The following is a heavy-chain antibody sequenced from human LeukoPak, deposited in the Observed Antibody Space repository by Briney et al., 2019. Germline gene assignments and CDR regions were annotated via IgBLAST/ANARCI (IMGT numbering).Heavy chain of an antibody. J-gene: IGHJ4*02. CDR3: VSFYETY. D-gene: IGHD2-2*01. V-gene: IGHV3-74*01. CDR1: GNSW. Sequence: PGGSLRLSCAASGNSWRHWVRQAPGKGLVWVSHINSDGSWTSYADSVKGRFTISKDNAKNTVYLQMNNLRADATAVYYCVSFYETYWGRGTLVTVSS. CDR2: INSDGSWT.